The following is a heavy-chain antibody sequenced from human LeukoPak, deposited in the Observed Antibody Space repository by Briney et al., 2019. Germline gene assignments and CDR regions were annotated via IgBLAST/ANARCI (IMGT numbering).Heavy chain of an antibody. CDR3: AKDRVGAILYFDN. D-gene: IGHD1-26*01. CDR2: ISGSGGST. Sequence: GGSLRLSCAASGFTFSSYAMSWVRQAPGKGLEWVSAISGSGGSTYYADPVKGRFTISRDNSKNTRYLQMNSLRAEETAVYYCAKDRVGAILYFDNWGQGTLVTVSS. J-gene: IGHJ4*02. CDR1: GFTFSSYA. V-gene: IGHV3-23*01.